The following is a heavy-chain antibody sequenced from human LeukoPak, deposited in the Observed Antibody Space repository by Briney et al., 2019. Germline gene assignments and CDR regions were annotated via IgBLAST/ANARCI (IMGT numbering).Heavy chain of an antibody. V-gene: IGHV3-48*01. J-gene: IGHJ6*03. CDR2: ISGDSSTR. CDR1: GFTLSTYS. CDR3: ARAAVSSGWYGYYYYYMDV. D-gene: IGHD6-19*01. Sequence: GGSLRLSCAASGFTLSTYSMNWVRQAPGQGLEWVSYISGDSSTRYHAESVKVRFTISRDNAKNSLYLQMNSLRAEDTAVYYCARAAVSSGWYGYYYYYMDVWGKGTMVTISS.